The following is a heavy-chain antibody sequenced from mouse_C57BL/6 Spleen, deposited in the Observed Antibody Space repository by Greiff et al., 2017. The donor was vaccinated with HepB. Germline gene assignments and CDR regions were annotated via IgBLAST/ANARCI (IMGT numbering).Heavy chain of an antibody. D-gene: IGHD2-1*01. Sequence: VQLQQSGPELVKPGDSVKISCKASGYSFTGYFMNWVMQSHGKSLEWIGRINPYNGDTFYNQKFKGKATLTVDKSASTAHMELRSLTSEDSAVYYCARCYYGNCYFDYWGQGTTLTVSS. V-gene: IGHV1-20*01. CDR2: INPYNGDT. CDR3: ARCYYGNCYFDY. J-gene: IGHJ2*01. CDR1: GYSFTGYF.